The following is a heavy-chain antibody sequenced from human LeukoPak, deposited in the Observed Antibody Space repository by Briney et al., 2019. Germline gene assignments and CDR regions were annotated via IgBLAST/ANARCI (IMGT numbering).Heavy chain of an antibody. D-gene: IGHD4-23*01. CDR2: VSSDETTK. CDR1: GFTFSSYG. CDR3: VKKGGNNGRNDYFDY. V-gene: IGHV3-30-3*02. Sequence: TGGSLRLSCAASGFTFSSYGMHWVRQAPGKGLEWLAVVSSDETTKFYADSVKGQFTISRDNSKNTVYLQMDSLRTEDTAVYYCVKKGGNNGRNDYFDYWGQGTLVTVSS. J-gene: IGHJ4*02.